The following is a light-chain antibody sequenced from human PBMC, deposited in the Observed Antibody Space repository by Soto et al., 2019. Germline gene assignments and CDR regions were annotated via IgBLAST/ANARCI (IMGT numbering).Light chain of an antibody. CDR2: DVT. V-gene: IGLV2-11*01. CDR1: SSDVSIYDY. J-gene: IGLJ1*01. Sequence: QSALTQPRSVSGSPGQSVIMSCTGTSSDVSIYDYVSWYQQHPGKAPKLIIYDVTERPSGVPDRFSGSKSGNTASLTISGLQAEDEADYYCCSYAGIYTFVFGTGTKVTVL. CDR3: CSYAGIYTFV.